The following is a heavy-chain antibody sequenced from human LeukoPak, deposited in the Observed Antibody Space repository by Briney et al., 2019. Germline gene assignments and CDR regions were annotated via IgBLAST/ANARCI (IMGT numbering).Heavy chain of an antibody. D-gene: IGHD3-22*01. V-gene: IGHV3-53*01. J-gene: IGHJ3*02. CDR3: ARTVGYYYSVFDI. CDR2: IYSGGST. Sequence: GGSLRLSCAASGFIASTNYMSWVRQAPGKGLGWVSVIYSGGSTYYADSVKGRFTISRDNSKNTLSLQMNSLRAEDTALYYCARTVGYYYSVFDIWGQGTMVTVSS. CDR1: GFIASTNY.